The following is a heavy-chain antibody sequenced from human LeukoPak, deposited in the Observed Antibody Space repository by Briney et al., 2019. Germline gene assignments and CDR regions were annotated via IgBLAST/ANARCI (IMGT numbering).Heavy chain of an antibody. CDR1: GGSISSSSYY. J-gene: IGHJ6*03. Sequence: SETLSLTCTVSGGSISSSSYYWGWIRQPPGKGLEWIGSIYYSGSTYYNPSLKSRVTISVDTSKNQFSLKLSSVTAADTAVYYCARLRGYCSGGSCYSYTGFYYYMDVWGRGTTVTVSS. CDR3: ARLRGYCSGGSCYSYTGFYYYMDV. CDR2: IYYSGST. V-gene: IGHV4-39*01. D-gene: IGHD2-15*01.